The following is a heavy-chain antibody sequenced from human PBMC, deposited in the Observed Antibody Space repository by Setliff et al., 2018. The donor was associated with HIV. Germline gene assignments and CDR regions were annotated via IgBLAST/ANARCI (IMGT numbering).Heavy chain of an antibody. D-gene: IGHD3-10*02. J-gene: IGHJ4*02. CDR1: GGSISGYY. V-gene: IGHV4-4*09. CDR3: ARYFCPNDICSGSDI. CDR2: MHSSTAS. Sequence: SETLSLTCDVSGGSISGYYWSWIRQPPGRGLEWVGYMHSSTASNYDPSLKTRVTMSVDTSTNQFSLRLSSVTAADTAVYYCARYFCPNDICSGSDIWGRGILVTVSS.